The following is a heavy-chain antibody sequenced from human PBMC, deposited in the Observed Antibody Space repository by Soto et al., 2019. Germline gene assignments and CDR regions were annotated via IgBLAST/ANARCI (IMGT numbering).Heavy chain of an antibody. CDR3: ASYLAYGSGSYLSFDY. D-gene: IGHD3-10*01. CDR2: IYYSGST. J-gene: IGHJ4*02. V-gene: IGHV4-39*01. CDR1: GGSISSSSYY. Sequence: PSETLSLTCTVSGGSISSSSYYWGWIRQPPGKGLEWIGSIYYSGSTYYNPSLKSRVTISVDTSKNQFSLKLSSVTAADTAVYYCASYLAYGSGSYLSFDYWGQGTLVTVSS.